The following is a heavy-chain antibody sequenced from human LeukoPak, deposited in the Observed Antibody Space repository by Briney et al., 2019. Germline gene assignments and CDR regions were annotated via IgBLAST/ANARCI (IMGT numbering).Heavy chain of an antibody. CDR3: ARSGYCSGGSCYSFGAKSGYDY. J-gene: IGHJ4*02. CDR2: INHSGST. CDR1: GGSFSGYY. D-gene: IGHD2-15*01. V-gene: IGHV4-34*01. Sequence: SETLSLTCAVYGGSFSGYYWSWIRQPPGKGLEWIGEINHSGSTNYNPSLKSRVTISVDTSKNQFSLKLSSVTAADTAVYYCARSGYCSGGSCYSFGAKSGYDYWGQGTLVTVSS.